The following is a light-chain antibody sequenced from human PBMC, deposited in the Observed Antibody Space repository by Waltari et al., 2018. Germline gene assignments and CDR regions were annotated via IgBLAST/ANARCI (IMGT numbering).Light chain of an antibody. J-gene: IGKJ5*01. V-gene: IGKV3-20*01. Sequence: DIVLTQSPGTLSLSPGESVTLSCRASQSISSSYVAWYQQKSGQAPRLIMYHASTRATSIPDRFSGRGSVRDFTLTISGLEPEDCAVYYCQQYGSSSITFGQGTRLDIK. CDR3: QQYGSSSIT. CDR1: QSISSSY. CDR2: HAS.